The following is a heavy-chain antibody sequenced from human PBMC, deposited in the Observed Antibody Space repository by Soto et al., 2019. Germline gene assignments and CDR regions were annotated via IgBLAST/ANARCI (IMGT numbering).Heavy chain of an antibody. CDR2: ISYDGSNK. V-gene: IGHV3-30*18. CDR3: AKDKYPHYDSSGYDY. CDR1: GFTFSIYA. Sequence: PGGSLRLSCAASGFTFSIYAMSWVRQAPGKGLEWVAVISYDGSNKYYADSVKGRFTISRDNSKNTLYLQMNSLRAEDTAVYYCAKDKYPHYDSSGYDYWGQGTLVTVST. J-gene: IGHJ4*02. D-gene: IGHD3-22*01.